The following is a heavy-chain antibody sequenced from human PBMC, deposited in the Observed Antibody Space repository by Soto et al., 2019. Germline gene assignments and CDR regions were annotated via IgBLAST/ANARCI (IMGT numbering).Heavy chain of an antibody. V-gene: IGHV4-59*08. CDR1: SDSISSYY. Sequence: QVQLQESGPGLVRPSETLSLTCTVSSDSISSYYWFWIRHSPGTGLEWIGYTDYSGNTNSNPSLNSRVTISGDTSTNQFSLGLSAVTAADTSVYYCARAVGDPLYYLDYWGQGTLVTVSS. CDR3: ARAVGDPLYYLDY. D-gene: IGHD6-19*01. J-gene: IGHJ4*02. CDR2: TDYSGNT.